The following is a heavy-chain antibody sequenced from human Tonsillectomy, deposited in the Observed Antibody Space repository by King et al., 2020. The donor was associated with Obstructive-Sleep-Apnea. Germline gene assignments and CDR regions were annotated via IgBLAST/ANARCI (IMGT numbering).Heavy chain of an antibody. J-gene: IGHJ6*02. CDR1: GGSINSGGYY. Sequence: QLQESGPGLVKPSQTLSLTCTVSGGSINSGGYYWSWIRQHPGKGLDWIGYIYYSGSTYYNPSLKSRVTISLDTSKNQFSLKVSSVTAADTAVYYCARDLKGRSTYSNYGLDVWGPGTTVTVSS. V-gene: IGHV4-31*03. D-gene: IGHD4-17*01. CDR3: ARDLKGRSTYSNYGLDV. CDR2: IYYSGST.